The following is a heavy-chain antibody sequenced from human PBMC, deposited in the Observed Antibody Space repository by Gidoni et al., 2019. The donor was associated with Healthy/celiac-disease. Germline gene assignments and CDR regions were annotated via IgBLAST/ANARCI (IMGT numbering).Heavy chain of an antibody. CDR2: ISYDGSKK. J-gene: IGHJ4*02. CDR3: ASPSNSDYDILTGCFDY. V-gene: IGHV3-30-3*01. D-gene: IGHD3-9*01. CDR1: GFTFRSYA. Sequence: QVQLVESGGGVVQTGRSLRLSCAASGFTFRSYAMHWVRQAPGKWLEWVAVISYDGSKKYYADSVKGRFTISRDNSKNTLYLQMNSLRAEDTAVYYCASPSNSDYDILTGCFDYWGQGTLVTVSS.